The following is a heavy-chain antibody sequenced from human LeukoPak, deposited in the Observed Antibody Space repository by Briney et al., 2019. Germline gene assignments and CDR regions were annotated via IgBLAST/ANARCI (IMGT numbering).Heavy chain of an antibody. CDR3: ARDPSPTSVDGDY. CDR1: GYTFTSNY. D-gene: IGHD6-19*01. V-gene: IGHV1-46*01. J-gene: IGHJ4*02. CDR2: INPSGGST. Sequence: GASVTVSFTASGYTFTSNYIHWVRQAPGQGLEWMGIINPSGGSTSYAQKFQGRVTMTRDTSTSTVYMELSSLRSEDTAVYYCARDPSPTSVDGDYWGQGTLVTVSS.